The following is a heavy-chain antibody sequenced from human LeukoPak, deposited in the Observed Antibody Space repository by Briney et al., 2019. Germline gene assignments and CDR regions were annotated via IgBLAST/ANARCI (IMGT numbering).Heavy chain of an antibody. CDR3: AKVDCSSTSCLRVFDY. J-gene: IGHJ4*02. D-gene: IGHD2-2*01. CDR1: GFTFSTYA. CDR2: ISGSGDST. V-gene: IGHV3-23*01. Sequence: GGSLRLSCAASGFTFSTYAVNWVRQAPGKGLEWVSTISGSGDSTYYADSVKGRFTISRDNSKNTLYLQMNSLRAEDTAVYYCAKVDCSSTSCLRVFDYWGQGTLVTVSS.